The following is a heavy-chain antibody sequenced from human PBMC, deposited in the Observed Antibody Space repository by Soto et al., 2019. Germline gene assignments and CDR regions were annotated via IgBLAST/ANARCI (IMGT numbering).Heavy chain of an antibody. CDR2: IIPIFGTA. D-gene: IGHD3-22*01. Sequence: SVKVSCKASGGTFSSYAISWVRQAPGQGLEWMGGIIPIFGTANYAQKFQGRVTITADESTSTAYMELSSLRSEDTAVYYCARDLYYYDSSGYNDAFDIWGQGTMVTVSS. J-gene: IGHJ3*02. CDR3: ARDLYYYDSSGYNDAFDI. V-gene: IGHV1-69*13. CDR1: GGTFSSYA.